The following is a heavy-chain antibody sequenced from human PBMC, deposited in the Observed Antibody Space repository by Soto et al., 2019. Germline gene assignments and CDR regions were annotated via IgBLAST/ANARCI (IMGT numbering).Heavy chain of an antibody. J-gene: IGHJ4*02. CDR3: ARDRYYYDSSGYYPSDY. CDR1: GGSFSGYY. V-gene: IGHV4-34*01. D-gene: IGHD3-22*01. CDR2: INHSGST. Sequence: SETLSLTCAVYGGSFSGYYWSWIRQPPGKGLEWIGEINHSGSTNYNPSLKGRVTISVDTSKNQFSLKLSSVTAADTAVYYCARDRYYYDSSGYYPSDYWGQGTLVTVSS.